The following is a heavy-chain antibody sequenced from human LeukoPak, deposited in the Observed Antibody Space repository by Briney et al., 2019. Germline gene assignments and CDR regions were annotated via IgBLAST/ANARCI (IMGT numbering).Heavy chain of an antibody. CDR3: ARAGRWLQLQRQPLRY. Sequence: SETLSLTCTVSPYSITNAYYWGWIRQPPGKGLEWIASIYHSGNTYYNPSLKSRVTISVDTSKNQFSLHLSSVTAADTAVYYCARAGRWLQLQRQPLRYWGEGTTVTISS. D-gene: IGHD5-24*01. J-gene: IGHJ6*04. CDR1: PYSITNAYY. CDR2: IYHSGNT. V-gene: IGHV4-38-2*02.